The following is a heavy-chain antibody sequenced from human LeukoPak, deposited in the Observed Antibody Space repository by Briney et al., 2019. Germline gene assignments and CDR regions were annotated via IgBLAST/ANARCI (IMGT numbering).Heavy chain of an antibody. CDR3: ANPVVPAAPSPGSGYNRPPQGPSNYYHYMDV. V-gene: IGHV3-23*01. CDR1: GFTFSSYA. CDR2: ISGSGGST. Sequence: GGSLRLSCAASGFTFSSYAMSWVRQAPGKGLEWVSAISGSGGSTYYADSVKGRFTISRDNSKNTLYLQMNSLRAEDTAVYYCANPVVPAAPSPGSGYNRPPQGPSNYYHYMDVWGKGTTVTVSS. D-gene: IGHD2-2*01. J-gene: IGHJ6*03.